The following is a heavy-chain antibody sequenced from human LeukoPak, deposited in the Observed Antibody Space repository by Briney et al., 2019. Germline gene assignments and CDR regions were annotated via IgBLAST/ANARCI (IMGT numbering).Heavy chain of an antibody. CDR2: ISSSSSYI. V-gene: IGHV3-21*01. J-gene: IGHJ4*02. D-gene: IGHD5-24*01. Sequence: GGSLRLSCAASGFTFSSYEMNWVRQAPGKGLEWVSSISSSSSYIYYADSVKGRFTISRDNAKNSLYLQMNSLRAEDTAVYYCARDPGDGYNHFDYWGQGTLVTVSS. CDR3: ARDPGDGYNHFDY. CDR1: GFTFSSYE.